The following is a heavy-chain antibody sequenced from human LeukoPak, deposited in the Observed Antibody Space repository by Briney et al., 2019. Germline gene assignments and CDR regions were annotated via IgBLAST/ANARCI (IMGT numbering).Heavy chain of an antibody. Sequence: SETLSLTCTVSGGSISSYYWSWIRQPPGKGLEWIGYIYYSGSTNYNPSLKSRLTISVDTSKNQFSLKLSSVTAADTAVYYCAKDGTRSSWLLTYYYYYMDVWGKGTTVTISS. CDR3: AKDGTRSSWLLTYYYYYMDV. CDR2: IYYSGST. J-gene: IGHJ6*03. D-gene: IGHD6-13*01. CDR1: GGSISSYY. V-gene: IGHV4-59*01.